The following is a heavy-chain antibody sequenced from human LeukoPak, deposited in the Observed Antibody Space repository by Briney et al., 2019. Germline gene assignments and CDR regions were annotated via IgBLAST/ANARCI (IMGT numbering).Heavy chain of an antibody. Sequence: KSSETLSLTCTVSGGSISSGGYYWSWIRQHPGTGLEWIGYIYYSGSTYYNPSLKSRVTISVDTSKNQFSLKLSSVTAADTAVYYCARGGVAAAVIFDYWGQGTLVTVSS. J-gene: IGHJ4*02. CDR1: GGSISSGGYY. CDR2: IYYSGST. CDR3: ARGGVAAAVIFDY. V-gene: IGHV4-31*03. D-gene: IGHD6-13*01.